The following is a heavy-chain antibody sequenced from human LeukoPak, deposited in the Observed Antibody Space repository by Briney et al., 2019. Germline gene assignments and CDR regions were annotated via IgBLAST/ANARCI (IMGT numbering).Heavy chain of an antibody. V-gene: IGHV3-33*06. CDR3: AKRGSTWDLDY. CDR1: AFTFSSYA. CDR2: VSYDGNTK. Sequence: GRSLRLSCTASAFTFSSYAMHWVRQAPGKGLEWMAVVSYDGNTKYNADSVRGRFTISRDNSENTLYLQMNSLRAEDTAVYYCAKRGSTWDLDYWGQGTLVTVS. D-gene: IGHD6-6*01. J-gene: IGHJ4*02.